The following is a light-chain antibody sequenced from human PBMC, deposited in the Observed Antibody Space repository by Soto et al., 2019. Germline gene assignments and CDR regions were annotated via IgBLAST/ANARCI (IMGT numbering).Light chain of an antibody. CDR1: QSVITY. Sequence: EVVLTQSPATLSLSPGEGATLSCRASQSVITYLAWYQQKPGQAPRLLIYDASNRATGVPTRFSGSGSGTDFTLTISSLPPEDVAVYYCQQRYAWPPITFGQGTRLDIK. J-gene: IGKJ5*01. V-gene: IGKV3-11*01. CDR2: DAS. CDR3: QQRYAWPPIT.